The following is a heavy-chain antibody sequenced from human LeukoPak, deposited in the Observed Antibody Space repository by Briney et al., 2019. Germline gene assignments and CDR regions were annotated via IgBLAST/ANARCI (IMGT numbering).Heavy chain of an antibody. CDR3: ASQGTGGSSS. V-gene: IGHV1-2*02. J-gene: IGHJ5*02. CDR1: GYTFTGYY. D-gene: IGHD6-13*01. Sequence: GASVTVSCKASGYTFTGYYIHWVRQAPGQGLEWMGRINPNSGGTNYAQKFQGRVSMTRDTSISTAYMELTRLRSDDTAVYYCASQGTGGSSSWGQGTLVHVSS. CDR2: INPNSGGT.